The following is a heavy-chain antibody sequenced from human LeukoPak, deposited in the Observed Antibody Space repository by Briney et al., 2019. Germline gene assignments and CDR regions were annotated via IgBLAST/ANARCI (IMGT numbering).Heavy chain of an antibody. CDR2: INPSGGST. CDR1: GYTFTSNY. Sequence: ASVKVSCKASGYTFTSNYMHWVRQAPGQGLEWMGMINPSGGSTSYARKFQGRVTMTSDTSTSTVFMELSSLRSEDTAVYSCARGLSKWLVDYWGQGTLVTVSS. CDR3: ARGLSKWLVDY. V-gene: IGHV1-46*01. J-gene: IGHJ4*02. D-gene: IGHD5-12*01.